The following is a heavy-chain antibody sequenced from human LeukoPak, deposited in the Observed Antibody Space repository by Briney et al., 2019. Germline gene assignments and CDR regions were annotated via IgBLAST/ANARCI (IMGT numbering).Heavy chain of an antibody. CDR3: AYGSGSVGVDY. D-gene: IGHD3-10*01. CDR2: ISSSSSYT. J-gene: IGHJ4*02. V-gene: IGHV3-11*03. Sequence: GGSLRLSCAASGFTFSDYYMSWIRQAPGKGLEWVSYISSSSSYTNYADSVKGRFTISRDNAKNSLYLQMNSLRAEDTAVYYCAYGSGSVGVDYWGQGTLVTVFS. CDR1: GFTFSDYY.